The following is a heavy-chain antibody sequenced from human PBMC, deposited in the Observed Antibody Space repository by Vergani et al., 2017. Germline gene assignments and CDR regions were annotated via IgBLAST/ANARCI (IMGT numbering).Heavy chain of an antibody. D-gene: IGHD3-22*01. CDR3: ARSGPTYYYDSSGYSF. V-gene: IGHV1-2*02. J-gene: IGHJ4*02. CDR2: INPNSGGT. Sequence: QVQLVQSGAEVKKPGASVKVSCKASGYTFTGYYMHWVRQAPGQGLEWMGWINPNSGGTNYAQKFQGRVTMTRDTSISTAYMELSRLRSDDTAGYYCARSGPTYYYDSSGYSFWGQGTLVTVSS. CDR1: GYTFTGYY.